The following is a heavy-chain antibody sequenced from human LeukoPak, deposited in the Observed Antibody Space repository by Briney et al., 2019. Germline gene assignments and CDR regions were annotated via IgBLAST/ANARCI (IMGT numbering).Heavy chain of an antibody. J-gene: IGHJ5*02. CDR1: GGSISSGGYY. Sequence: SQTLSLTCTVSGGSISSGGYYWSWIRQPPGKGLEWIGEGGNSGGTKFNPSLKSRVTISADTSKNQFSLKLSSVTAADTAVYYCAKNGQSGFSFDPWGQGTLVTVSS. CDR3: AKNGQSGFSFDP. CDR2: GGNSGGT. D-gene: IGHD1-26*01. V-gene: IGHV4-31*03.